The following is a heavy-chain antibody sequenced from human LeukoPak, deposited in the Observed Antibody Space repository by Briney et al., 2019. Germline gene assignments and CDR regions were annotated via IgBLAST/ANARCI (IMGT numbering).Heavy chain of an antibody. CDR1: GFTFSSYS. Sequence: AGGSLRLSCAASGFTFSSYSMNWVRQAPGKGLEWVSYISSSSSTIYYADSVKGRFTIYRDNDKNSLYLQMNSLRDEDTAVYYCARGLAVGGGAYYYYGMDVWGQGTTVTVSS. J-gene: IGHJ6*02. CDR3: ARGLAVGGGAYYYYGMDV. V-gene: IGHV3-48*02. CDR2: ISSSSSTI. D-gene: IGHD6-19*01.